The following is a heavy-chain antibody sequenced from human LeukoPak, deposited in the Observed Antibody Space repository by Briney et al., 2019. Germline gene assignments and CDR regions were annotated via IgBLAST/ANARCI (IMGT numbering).Heavy chain of an antibody. CDR1: GGTFSSYA. D-gene: IGHD1-14*01. V-gene: IGHV1-69*13. J-gene: IGHJ6*02. Sequence: SVKVSFTASGGTFSSYAISWVRQAPGQGLEWMGGTIPIFGTANYAQKFQGRVTITADESTSTAYMELSSLRSEDTAVYYCARVITASHYYYYGMDVWGQGTTVTVSS. CDR3: ARVITASHYYYYGMDV. CDR2: TIPIFGTA.